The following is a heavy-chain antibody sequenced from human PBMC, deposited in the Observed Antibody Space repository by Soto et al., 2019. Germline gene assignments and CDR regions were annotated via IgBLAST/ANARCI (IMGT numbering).Heavy chain of an antibody. D-gene: IGHD3-9*01. CDR2: IIPIFGTA. V-gene: IGHV1-69*13. CDR1: GGTFSSYA. Sequence: SVKVSCKASGGTFSSYAISWVRQAPGQGLEWMGGIIPIFGTANYAQKFQGRVTITADESTSTAYMELSSLRSEDTAVYYCARAPYYDILSGYYNLYYYYVMDGWGQGTTVTVSS. J-gene: IGHJ6*02. CDR3: ARAPYYDILSGYYNLYYYYVMDG.